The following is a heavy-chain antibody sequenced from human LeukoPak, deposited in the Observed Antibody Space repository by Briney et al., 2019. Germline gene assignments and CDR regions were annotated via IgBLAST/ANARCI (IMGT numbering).Heavy chain of an antibody. CDR2: ISSSSSYI. D-gene: IGHD3-22*01. Sequence: GGSLRLSCAASGFTFSSYSMNWVRQAPGKGLEWVSSISSSSSYIYYADSGKGRFTISRDNAKNSLYLQMNSLRAEDTAVYYCASAFDPTYYYDSSGYWDFDYWGQGTLVTVSS. J-gene: IGHJ4*02. CDR3: ASAFDPTYYYDSSGYWDFDY. V-gene: IGHV3-21*01. CDR1: GFTFSSYS.